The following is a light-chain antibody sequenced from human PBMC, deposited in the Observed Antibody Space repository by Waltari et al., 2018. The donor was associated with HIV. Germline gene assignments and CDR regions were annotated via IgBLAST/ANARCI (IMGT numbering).Light chain of an antibody. CDR3: MQALQTPST. V-gene: IGKV2-28*01. CDR1: QSLLHSNGNMY. J-gene: IGKJ3*01. CDR2: LGS. Sequence: DIVMTQSPLSLPVTPGEPASISCRSSQSLLHSNGNMYLDWYLQKPGQSPQLLIYLGSNRASGVPDRFSGSGSGTDFTLKISRVEAEDVGVYYCMQALQTPSTFGPGTKVDIK.